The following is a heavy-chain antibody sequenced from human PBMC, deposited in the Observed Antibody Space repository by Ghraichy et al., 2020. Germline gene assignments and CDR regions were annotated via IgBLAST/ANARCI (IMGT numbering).Heavy chain of an antibody. CDR2: ITSSSRTT. J-gene: IGHJ6*02. CDR1: GFTFSGYS. Sequence: GGSLRLSCVGSGFTFSGYSMNWVRQSPGKGLEWVSYITSSSRTTSYADSVKGRFTISRDNAQNSLYLQMNSLRDEDTAVYYCARGSRVVRFFYYDGIDVWGQGTTVTVSS. D-gene: IGHD4-23*01. CDR3: ARGSRVVRFFYYDGIDV. V-gene: IGHV3-48*02.